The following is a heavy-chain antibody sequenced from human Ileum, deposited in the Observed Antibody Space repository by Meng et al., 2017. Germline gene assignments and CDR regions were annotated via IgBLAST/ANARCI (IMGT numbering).Heavy chain of an antibody. CDR3: ARRTGEVDLLDY. D-gene: IGHD7-27*01. CDR2: ICYSGNT. J-gene: IGHJ4*02. Sequence: QLHLQDSGPGLVKPSETLSLMLTVSGGSISSSSYCCDWILQPPGKGLEWIGSICYSGNTYYNPSLKSRVSMSVDTSKKQISLKLNSVTAADTAVYYCARRTGEVDLLDYWGQGTLVTVTS. V-gene: IGHV4-39*01. CDR1: GGSISSSSYC.